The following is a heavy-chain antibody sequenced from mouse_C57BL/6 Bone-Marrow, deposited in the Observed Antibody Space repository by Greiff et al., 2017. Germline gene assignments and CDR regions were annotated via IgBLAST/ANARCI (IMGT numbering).Heavy chain of an antibody. CDR2: IYPGSGNT. Sequence: QVQLQQSGPELVKPGASVKISCKASGYSFTSYYIHWVKQRPGQGLEWIGWIYPGSGNTKYNEKFKGKATLTADTSSSTAYMQLSSLTSEVSAVYYCARSRGGGTFDYWGQGTTLTVSS. V-gene: IGHV1-66*01. CDR1: GYSFTSYY. CDR3: ARSRGGGTFDY. D-gene: IGHD1-1*01. J-gene: IGHJ2*01.